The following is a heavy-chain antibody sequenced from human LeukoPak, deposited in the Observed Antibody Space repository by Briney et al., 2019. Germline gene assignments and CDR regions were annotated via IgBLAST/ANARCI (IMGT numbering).Heavy chain of an antibody. V-gene: IGHV3-23*01. CDR3: AKCYVRLTCNDAFDI. CDR1: GFTFSSYS. Sequence: PGGSLRLSCAASGFTFSSYSMNWVRQAPGKGLEWVSAISGSGGSTYYADSVKGRFTISRDNSKNTLYLQMNSLRAEDTAVYYCAKCYVRLTCNDAFDIWGQGTMVTVSS. J-gene: IGHJ3*02. D-gene: IGHD3-16*01. CDR2: ISGSGGST.